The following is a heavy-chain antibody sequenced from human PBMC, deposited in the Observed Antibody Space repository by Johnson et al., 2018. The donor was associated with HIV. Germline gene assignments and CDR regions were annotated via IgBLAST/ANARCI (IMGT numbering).Heavy chain of an antibody. CDR2: IKQDGSEK. Sequence: VQLVESGGGVVQPGRSLRLSCAASGFTFSSYWMSWVRQAPGKGLEWVANIKQDGSEKYYVDSVKGRFTISRDNAKNSLYLQTNSLRAEDTAVYYCALEAVRVTDAFDIWGQGTMVIVSS. CDR3: ALEAVRVTDAFDI. V-gene: IGHV3-7*05. CDR1: GFTFSSYW. D-gene: IGHD1-14*01. J-gene: IGHJ3*02.